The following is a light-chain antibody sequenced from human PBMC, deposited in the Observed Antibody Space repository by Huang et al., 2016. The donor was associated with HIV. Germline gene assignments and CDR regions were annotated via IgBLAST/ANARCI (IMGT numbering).Light chain of an antibody. J-gene: IGKJ2*01. CDR2: AAS. V-gene: IGKV1-39*01. CDR3: QQSYSITRYT. CDR1: QNIGRD. Sequence: DIQMTQSPSFLSASVGDRVTITCRASQNIGRDLNWYQQKSGKAPKLLIYAASSLQRGVPSRFSGIGFGTDFTLTISSLQPEDFATYYCQQSYSITRYTFGQGTKVEIK.